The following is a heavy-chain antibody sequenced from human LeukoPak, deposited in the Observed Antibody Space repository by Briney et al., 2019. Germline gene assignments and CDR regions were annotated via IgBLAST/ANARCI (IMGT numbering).Heavy chain of an antibody. CDR1: GFTFSRYS. V-gene: IGHV3-48*01. CDR2: ISGSATII. CDR3: ARDYDFWSGHYTGLFDL. D-gene: IGHD3-3*01. Sequence: QPGGSLRLSCAASGFTFSRYSMNWVRQTPGKGLEWVSSISGSATIIDYADSVKGRFTISRDNAKSSLDLQMNSLRAEDTAVYYCARDYDFWSGHYTGLFDLWGQGTLVTVSS. J-gene: IGHJ4*02.